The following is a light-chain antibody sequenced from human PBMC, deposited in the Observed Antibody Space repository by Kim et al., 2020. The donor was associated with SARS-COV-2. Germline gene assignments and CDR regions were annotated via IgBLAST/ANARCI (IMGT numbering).Light chain of an antibody. CDR1: SLRTYY. J-gene: IGLJ3*02. CDR2: GKN. Sequence: SSELTQDPTMSVALGQTVRITCQGDSLRTYYSSWYQQKPGQAPVLLIYGKNDRPSGIPDRFSGSSSGRTASLTITGAQADDEADYYCNSRDSSGDYVVFG. CDR3: NSRDSSGDYVV. V-gene: IGLV3-19*01.